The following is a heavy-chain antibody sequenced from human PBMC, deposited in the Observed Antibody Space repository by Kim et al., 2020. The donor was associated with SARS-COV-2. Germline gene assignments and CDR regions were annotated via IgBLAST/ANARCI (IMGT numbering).Heavy chain of an antibody. CDR3: AKEWYRGAHRYYYYYGMDV. D-gene: IGHD6-13*01. J-gene: IGHJ6*02. Sequence: GRFTISRDNSKTTLYLQMNSLRAEDTAVYYCAKEWYRGAHRYYYYYGMDVWGQGTTVTVSS. V-gene: IGHV3-33*06.